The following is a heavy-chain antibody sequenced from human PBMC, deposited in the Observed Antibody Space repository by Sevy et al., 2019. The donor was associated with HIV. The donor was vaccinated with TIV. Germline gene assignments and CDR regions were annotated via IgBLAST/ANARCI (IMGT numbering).Heavy chain of an antibody. D-gene: IGHD2-15*01. CDR1: GGTFSSYA. CDR3: ASSSSSPELPRRYCSGGSRYSPGFDY. J-gene: IGHJ4*02. Sequence: AAVKVSCKASGGTFSSYAISWVGQAPGQGLERMGGIIPIFRTANYAQKFQGRVTITADESTSTAYMELSSLRCEDTAVYYCASSSSSPELPRRYCSGGSRYSPGFDYWGQGTPVTVSS. V-gene: IGHV1-69*13. CDR2: IIPIFRTA.